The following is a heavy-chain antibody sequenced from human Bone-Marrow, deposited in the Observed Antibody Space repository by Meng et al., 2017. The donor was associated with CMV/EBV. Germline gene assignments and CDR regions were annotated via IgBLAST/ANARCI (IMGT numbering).Heavy chain of an antibody. V-gene: IGHV1-2*02. D-gene: IGHD3-3*01. CDR2: INPNSGGT. Sequence: QVQLVQSGDEVKKPGASVKVSCKASGYTFSGYYIHWVRQAPGQGLEWMGWINPNSGGTNYAQNFRGRVTMTRDTSISTPYMELSRLRSDDTAVYYCARVLEAAHDYWGQGTLVTVSS. J-gene: IGHJ4*02. CDR3: ARVLEAAHDY. CDR1: GYTFSGYY.